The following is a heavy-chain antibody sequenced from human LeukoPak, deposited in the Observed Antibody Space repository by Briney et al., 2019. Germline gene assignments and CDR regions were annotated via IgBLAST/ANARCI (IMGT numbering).Heavy chain of an antibody. D-gene: IGHD3-3*01. J-gene: IGHJ3*02. CDR2: ISWNSGSI. V-gene: IGHV3-9*01. CDR1: GFTFDDYA. CDR3: ARGSRLGVVERDALDI. Sequence: GGSLRVSCAASGFTFDDYAMHWVRHAPAKGLEWVSGISWNSGSIGYADSVKGRFTISRDNAKNSLYLQMNSLRAEDTAVYYCARGSRLGVVERDALDIWGQGTMVTVSS.